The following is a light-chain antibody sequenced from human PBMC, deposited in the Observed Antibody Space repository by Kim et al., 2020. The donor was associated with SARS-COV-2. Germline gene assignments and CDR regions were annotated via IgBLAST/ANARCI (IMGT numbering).Light chain of an antibody. Sequence: RVMTQSPGTLSVSPGERATLSCRASQSVGVNLAWYQHKPGQAPRLLIYGASTRATGVPARFSGSGSGTEFALTISSLQSEDFAFYYCQQYDTYFKWTFGQGTKVDIK. CDR1: QSVGVN. CDR3: QQYDTYFKWT. CDR2: GAS. J-gene: IGKJ1*01. V-gene: IGKV3-15*01.